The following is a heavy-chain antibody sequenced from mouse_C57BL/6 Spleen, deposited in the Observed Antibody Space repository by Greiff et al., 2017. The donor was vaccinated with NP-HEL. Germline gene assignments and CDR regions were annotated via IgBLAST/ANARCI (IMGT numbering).Heavy chain of an antibody. V-gene: IGHV1-82*01. CDR2: IYPGDGDT. CDR3: ARYGHYYAMDY. CDR1: GYAFSSSW. J-gene: IGHJ4*01. D-gene: IGHD1-1*01. Sequence: QVQLKQSGPELVKPGASVKISCKASGYAFSSSWMNWVKQRPGKGLEWIGRIYPGDGDTNYNGKFKGKATLTADKSSSTAYMQLSSLTSEDSAVYFCARYGHYYAMDYWGQGTSVTVSS.